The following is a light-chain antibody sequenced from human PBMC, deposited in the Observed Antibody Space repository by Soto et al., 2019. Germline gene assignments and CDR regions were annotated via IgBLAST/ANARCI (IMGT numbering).Light chain of an antibody. V-gene: IGKV1-39*01. J-gene: IGKJ4*01. Sequence: DIQMTQSPSSLSASVGDRVTITCRASQSISNYLNWYQQKPGKAPKLLIYAASSLQSGVPSRFSGSGSGTDFTLNISSLQPEDFATYYCQQVNSYPLTFGGGTKVDI. CDR3: QQVNSYPLT. CDR2: AAS. CDR1: QSISNY.